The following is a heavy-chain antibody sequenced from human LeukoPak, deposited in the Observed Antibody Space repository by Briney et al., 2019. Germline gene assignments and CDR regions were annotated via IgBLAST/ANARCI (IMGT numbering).Heavy chain of an antibody. CDR3: ARRGTFEMATRQAFDY. CDR2: IYPGDSDT. V-gene: IGHV5-51*01. D-gene: IGHD5-24*01. Sequence: GESLKISCKGSGYSFTSYWIGWVRPMPGKGLEWMGIIYPGDSDTRYSPSFQGQVTISADKSISTAYLQWSSLKASDTAMYYCARRGTFEMATRQAFDYWGQGTLVTVSS. CDR1: GYSFTSYW. J-gene: IGHJ4*02.